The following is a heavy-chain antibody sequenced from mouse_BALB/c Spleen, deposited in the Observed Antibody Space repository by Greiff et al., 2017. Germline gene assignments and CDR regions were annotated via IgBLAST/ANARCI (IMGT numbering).Heavy chain of an antibody. CDR1: GYSFTSYY. CDR2: IDPFNGGT. J-gene: IGHJ3*01. Sequence: EVQLQQSGPELMKPGASVKISCKASGYSFTSYYMHWVKQSHGKSLEWIGYIDPFNGGTSYNQKFKGKATLTVDKSSSTAYMHLSSLTSEDSAVYYCAAYDYDDWFAYWGQGTLVTVSA. CDR3: AAYDYDDWFAY. V-gene: IGHV1-28*01. D-gene: IGHD2-4*01.